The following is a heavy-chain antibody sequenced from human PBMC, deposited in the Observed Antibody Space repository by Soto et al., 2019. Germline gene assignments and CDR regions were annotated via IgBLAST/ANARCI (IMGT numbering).Heavy chain of an antibody. Sequence: SETLSLTCTISGGSISRDYWSWIRQPPGKGLEWIGYIYYSGSTNYNPSLKSRVTISVDTSKNQFSLKLSSVTAADTAVYYCARLYGLDAFDIWGQGTMVTVSS. CDR1: GGSISRDY. V-gene: IGHV4-59*01. CDR3: ARLYGLDAFDI. D-gene: IGHD4-17*01. J-gene: IGHJ3*02. CDR2: IYYSGST.